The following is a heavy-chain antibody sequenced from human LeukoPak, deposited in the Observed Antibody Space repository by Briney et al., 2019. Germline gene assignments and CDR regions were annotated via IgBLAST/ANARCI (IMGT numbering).Heavy chain of an antibody. CDR1: GFIFSDYA. CDR2: ISGGGGST. Sequence: GGSLRLYCAASGFIFSDYAMSWVRQAPGKGLEWVSAISGGGGSTYYADSVKGRFTISRDNSKNTLYLQVNSLRAEDTAVYYCAKALYYYDSSDSFDYWGQGTLVTVSS. J-gene: IGHJ4*02. CDR3: AKALYYYDSSDSFDY. D-gene: IGHD3-22*01. V-gene: IGHV3-23*01.